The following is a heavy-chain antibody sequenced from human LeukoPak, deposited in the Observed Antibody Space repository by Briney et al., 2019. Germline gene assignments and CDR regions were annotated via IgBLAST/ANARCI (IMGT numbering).Heavy chain of an antibody. D-gene: IGHD6-25*01. Sequence: GGSLRLSCAASGFPFSGYWMTWVRQAPGKGLQWVASIKQDASDSRHVDSVKGRFTISRDNAKSSLFLQMNNLRPGDTAVHYCAKNIAAPGRVDYQLYGMDEWGQGTTVTVSS. CDR2: IKQDASDS. J-gene: IGHJ6*02. V-gene: IGHV3-7*01. CDR3: AKNIAAPGRVDYQLYGMDE. CDR1: GFPFSGYW.